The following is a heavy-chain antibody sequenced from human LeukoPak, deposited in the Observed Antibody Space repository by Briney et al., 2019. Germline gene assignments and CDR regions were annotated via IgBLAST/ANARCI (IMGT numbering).Heavy chain of an antibody. D-gene: IGHD4-17*01. CDR2: ISDDGRRK. V-gene: IGHV3-30*18. Sequence: QSGGSLRLSCAASGFIHISYGMRWVRQAPGKGLEWVGVISDDGRRKDHADSVKGRFTISRDNSKDTLYLQMNSLRAEDTAVYYCAKRPSDYGDYVSYFDYWGQGTLVTVSS. CDR3: AKRPSDYGDYVSYFDY. J-gene: IGHJ4*02. CDR1: GFIHISYG.